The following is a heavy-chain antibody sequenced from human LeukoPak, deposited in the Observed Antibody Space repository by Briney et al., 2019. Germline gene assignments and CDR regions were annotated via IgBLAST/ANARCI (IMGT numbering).Heavy chain of an antibody. CDR1: GFIVSSNY. CDR3: AKSEGSSSARRFDY. Sequence: GGSLRLPCAASGFIVSSNYMTWVRQAPGKGLEWVSTIYSGGCTYYADSVKGRFTISRDNPKNTLYLQVNSLRAEDTAAYYCAKSEGSSSARRFDYWGQGTLVSVSS. D-gene: IGHD6-19*01. V-gene: IGHV3-53*01. CDR2: IYSGGCT. J-gene: IGHJ4*02.